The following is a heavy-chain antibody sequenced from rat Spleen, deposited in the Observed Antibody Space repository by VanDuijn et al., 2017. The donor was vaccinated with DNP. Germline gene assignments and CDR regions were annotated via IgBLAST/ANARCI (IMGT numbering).Heavy chain of an antibody. J-gene: IGHJ4*01. CDR3: ARAGSRYAMDV. V-gene: IGHV5-31*01. CDR2: ITGGGGTT. Sequence: EVQLVESGGDLVQPGRSLKLSCVASGFTFSYYWMTWIRQVPGKGLEWIASITGGGGTTSYQDSVKDRFTISRDDAKNSLYLQMNSLKSEDTATYYCARAGSRYAMDVWGQGTSVTVSS. D-gene: IGHD1-2*01. CDR1: GFTFSYYW.